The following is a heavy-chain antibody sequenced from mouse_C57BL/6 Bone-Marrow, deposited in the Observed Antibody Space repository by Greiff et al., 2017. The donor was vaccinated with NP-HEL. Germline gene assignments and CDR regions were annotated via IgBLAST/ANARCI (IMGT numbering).Heavy chain of an antibody. CDR1: GYTFTSYG. CDR3: ARMGSSGYGY. V-gene: IGHV1-81*01. J-gene: IGHJ2*01. CDR2: IYPRSGNT. Sequence: VQLVESGAELARPGASVKLSCKASGYTFTSYGISWVKQRTGQGLEWIGEIYPRSGNTYYNEKFKGKATLTADKSSSTAYMELRSLTSEDSAVYFCARMGSSGYGYWGQGTTLTVSS. D-gene: IGHD3-2*02.